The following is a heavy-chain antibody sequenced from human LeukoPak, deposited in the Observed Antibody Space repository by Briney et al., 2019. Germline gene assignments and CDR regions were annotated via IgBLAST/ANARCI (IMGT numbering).Heavy chain of an antibody. J-gene: IGHJ4*02. D-gene: IGHD4-23*01. CDR2: ISAYNGNT. V-gene: IGHV1-18*01. CDR3: ASKRHSTVGFDY. CDR1: GYTFTSYG. Sequence: ASVKVSCKASGYTFTSYGISWVRQAPGQGLEWMGWISAYNGNTNYAQKLQGRVTMTTDTSTSTAYMELRSLRSDDAAVYYCASKRHSTVGFDYWGQGTLVTVSS.